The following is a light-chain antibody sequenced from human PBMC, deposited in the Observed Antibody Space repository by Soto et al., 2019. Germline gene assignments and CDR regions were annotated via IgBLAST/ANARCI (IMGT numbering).Light chain of an antibody. Sequence: DIPMTQSPSTLSASVGDRVTITCRASQSISTWLAWYQQKPGKAPKLLIYKAPSLESGVPSRFRGSGSGTEFTLTISSLQPDDSATYYCQQYINRWTFGQGTKVEIK. V-gene: IGKV1-5*03. J-gene: IGKJ1*01. CDR3: QQYINRWT. CDR1: QSISTW. CDR2: KAP.